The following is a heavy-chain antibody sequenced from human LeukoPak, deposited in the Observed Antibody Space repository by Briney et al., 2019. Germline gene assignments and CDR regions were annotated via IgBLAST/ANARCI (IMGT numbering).Heavy chain of an antibody. V-gene: IGHV4-61*02. J-gene: IGHJ5*02. D-gene: IGHD6-6*01. CDR3: AREFLASRRNWVDP. CDR1: GDSISHGTYY. Sequence: PSETLPLTCSVSGDSISHGTYYWSWIRQPAGQGLEWIGRIYTTGVTNYNPSLKTRVTISVDPSLNQFSLNLTSVTAADTAVYYCAREFLASRRNWVDPWGQGTLVTVSS. CDR2: IYTTGVT.